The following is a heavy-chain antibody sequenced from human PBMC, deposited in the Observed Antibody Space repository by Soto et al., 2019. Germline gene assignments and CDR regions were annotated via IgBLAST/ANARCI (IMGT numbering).Heavy chain of an antibody. Sequence: PSETLSLTCAVYGGSFSGYYWSWIRQPPGKGLEWIGEINHSGSTNYNPSLKSRVTISVDTSKNQFSLKLSSVTAADTAVYYCARGTDIVATRTLFDYWGQGTLVTVSS. CDR2: INHSGST. CDR1: GGSFSGYY. D-gene: IGHD5-12*01. CDR3: ARGTDIVATRTLFDY. V-gene: IGHV4-34*01. J-gene: IGHJ4*02.